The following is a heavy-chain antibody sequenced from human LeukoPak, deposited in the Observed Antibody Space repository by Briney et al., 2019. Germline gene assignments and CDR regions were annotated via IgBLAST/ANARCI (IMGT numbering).Heavy chain of an antibody. Sequence: SETLSLTCTVSGGSISNYYWSWIRQPPGKGLEWVGYIYYTGTTKYNPSLESRVTISLDTPKNQFSLKLSSVTVADTAVYHCARSRDGYNYHYFDNWGQGTLVTVSS. CDR3: ARSRDGYNYHYFDN. CDR2: IYYTGTT. CDR1: GGSISNYY. J-gene: IGHJ4*02. D-gene: IGHD5-24*01. V-gene: IGHV4-59*01.